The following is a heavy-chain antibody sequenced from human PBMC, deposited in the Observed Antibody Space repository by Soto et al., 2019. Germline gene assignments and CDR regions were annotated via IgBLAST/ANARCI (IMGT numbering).Heavy chain of an antibody. CDR3: AGDYFDSYYYNFFDP. CDR2: INPSGGTT. CDR1: GYTFTSYY. J-gene: IGHJ5*02. Sequence: ASVKVSCKASGYTFTSYYIHWVRQALGQGLEWMGMINPSGGTTSYAQKFQDRVTMTSEKSTSTVYMELSGLRSEDTAVYYCAGDYFDSYYYNFFDPWGQGTLVTVSS. D-gene: IGHD3-22*01. V-gene: IGHV1-46*01.